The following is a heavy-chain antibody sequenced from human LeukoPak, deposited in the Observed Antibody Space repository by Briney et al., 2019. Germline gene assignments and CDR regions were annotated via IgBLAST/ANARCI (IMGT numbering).Heavy chain of an antibody. CDR1: GFTFSSYS. Sequence: GGSLRLSCAASGFTFSSYSMNWFRQAPGKGLEWVAVIWYDGSNKYYADSVKGRFTISRDNSKNTLYLQMNSLRAEDTAVYYCARVDTAMTGPDYWGQGTLVTVSS. V-gene: IGHV3-33*08. CDR2: IWYDGSNK. D-gene: IGHD5-18*01. CDR3: ARVDTAMTGPDY. J-gene: IGHJ4*02.